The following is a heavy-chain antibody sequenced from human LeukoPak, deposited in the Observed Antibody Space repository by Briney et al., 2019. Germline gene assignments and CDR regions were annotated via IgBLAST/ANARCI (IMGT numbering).Heavy chain of an antibody. CDR3: ARGHYYDSSGYYSRNYYYYYMDV. V-gene: IGHV4-59*10. D-gene: IGHD3-22*01. CDR2: IYTSGST. CDR1: GGSFSGYY. Sequence: SETLSLTCAVYGGSFSGYYWSWIRQPAGKGLEWIGRIYTSGSTNYNPSLKSRVTISVDTSKNQFSLKLSSVTAADTAVYYCARGHYYDSSGYYSRNYYYYYMDVWGKGTTVTISS. J-gene: IGHJ6*03.